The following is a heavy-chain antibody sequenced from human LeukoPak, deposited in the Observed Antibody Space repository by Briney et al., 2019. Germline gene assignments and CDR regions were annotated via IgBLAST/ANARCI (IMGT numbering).Heavy chain of an antibody. J-gene: IGHJ4*02. CDR2: ISAYNGNT. CDR1: GYPFNNYD. CDR3: ARVGTEILEWLSDDY. V-gene: IGHV1-18*01. Sequence: ASVKVSCKASGYPFNNYDINWVRQATGQGLEWMGWISAYNGNTNYAQKLQGRVTMTTDTSTSTAYMELRSLRSDDTAVYYCARVGTEILEWLSDDYWGQGTLVTVSS. D-gene: IGHD3-3*01.